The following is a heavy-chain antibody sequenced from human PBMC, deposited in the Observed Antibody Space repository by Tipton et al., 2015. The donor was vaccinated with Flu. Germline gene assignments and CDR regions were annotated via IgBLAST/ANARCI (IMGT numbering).Heavy chain of an antibody. Sequence: VKPSETLSITCSVSGGSISRSMYYWGWIRQPPGKGLEWIGNIYHSGSTNYNPSLKSRVTISLDKSKNQFSLNLSSVTAADTAVYYCARVGAVTMVRGLAFDAFDIWGLGTMVAVSS. CDR1: GGSISRSMYY. D-gene: IGHD3-10*01. J-gene: IGHJ3*02. CDR3: ARVGAVTMVRGLAFDAFDI. CDR2: IYHSGST. V-gene: IGHV4-39*07.